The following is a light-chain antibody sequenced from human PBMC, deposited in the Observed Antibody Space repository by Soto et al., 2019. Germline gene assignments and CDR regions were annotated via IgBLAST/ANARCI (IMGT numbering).Light chain of an antibody. CDR3: QQYHTWPIT. CDR1: QGVSRK. CDR2: GAS. Sequence: DIVITQSPSTLSVAPGERVTFSCRASQGVSRKLAWYQHKPGQAPRLLISGASTGATGIPARLSGSGSGTEFTLTISSLQSEDCAIYYCQQYHTWPITFGGGTKVDIK. J-gene: IGKJ4*01. V-gene: IGKV3-15*01.